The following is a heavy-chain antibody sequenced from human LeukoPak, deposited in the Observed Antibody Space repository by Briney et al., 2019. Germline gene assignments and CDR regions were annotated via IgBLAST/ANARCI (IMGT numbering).Heavy chain of an antibody. CDR3: AKEEWELREEVYFDY. D-gene: IGHD1-26*01. Sequence: GGSLRLSCAASGFAFSSSWMHWVRQAPGRGLVWVSRINEDGTGTSYADSVKGRFTISRDNSKNTLYLQMNSLRAEDTAVYYCAKEEWELREEVYFDYWGQGTLVTVSS. J-gene: IGHJ4*02. V-gene: IGHV3-74*01. CDR2: INEDGTGT. CDR1: GFAFSSSW.